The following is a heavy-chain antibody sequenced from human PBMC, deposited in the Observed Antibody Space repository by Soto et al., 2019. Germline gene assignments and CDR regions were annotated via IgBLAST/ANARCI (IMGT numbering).Heavy chain of an antibody. CDR2: IYYSGST. CDR3: ARTAVEVGATCFHY. D-gene: IGHD1-26*01. J-gene: IGHJ4*02. Sequence: QLQLQESGPGLVKPSETLSLTCTVSGGSISSSSYYWGWIRQPPGKGLEWIGSIYYSGSTYYNPSLKSRVTISVDTSKNQFSLKLSSVTAADTAVYYCARTAVEVGATCFHYWGQGTLVTVSS. CDR1: GGSISSSSYY. V-gene: IGHV4-39*01.